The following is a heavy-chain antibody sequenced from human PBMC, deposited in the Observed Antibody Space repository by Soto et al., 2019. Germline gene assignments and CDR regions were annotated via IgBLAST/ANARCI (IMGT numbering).Heavy chain of an antibody. CDR2: INSDGSRT. CDR1: GFTFSSYG. CDR3: ASLGYWSSTSCPYYSYGMDV. V-gene: IGHV3-74*01. Sequence: PGGSLQFSCAASGFTFSSYGMHWVPQAPGKGRCRVSRINSDGSRTSYTDSVKGRFTISRNNAKNTPYLQMNSLRAEDTAVYYCASLGYWSSTSCPYYSYGMDVWGQGTTVTVSS. D-gene: IGHD2-2*01. J-gene: IGHJ6*02.